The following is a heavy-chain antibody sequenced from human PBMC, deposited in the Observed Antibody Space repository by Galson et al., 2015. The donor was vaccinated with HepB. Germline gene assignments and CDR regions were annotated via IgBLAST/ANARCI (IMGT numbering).Heavy chain of an antibody. D-gene: IGHD1-26*01. CDR3: AKWGWYGMDV. CDR2: ISSDSTAI. Sequence: LRLSCAASGFTFRTYSMNWVRQAPGKGLEWVAYISSDSTAIYYADSVKGRFTISRDNARNSLSLQMNSLRDEDSAVYYCAKWGWYGMDVWGQGTTVTVSS. J-gene: IGHJ6*02. CDR1: GFTFRTYS. V-gene: IGHV3-48*02.